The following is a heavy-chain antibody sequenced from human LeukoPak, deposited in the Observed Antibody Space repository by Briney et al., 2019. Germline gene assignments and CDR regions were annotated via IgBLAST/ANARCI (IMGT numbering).Heavy chain of an antibody. CDR1: GGSIISYY. CDR3: ARLLPADAFDI. CDR2: IYYSGST. J-gene: IGHJ3*02. V-gene: IGHV4-59*01. D-gene: IGHD2-21*01. Sequence: SETLSLTCSVSGGSIISYYWSWIRQPRGKGLEWIGYIYYSGSTNYYPYLKSRVTISVDTSKNQFSLKLSSVTAADTAVYYCARLLPADAFDIWGQGTMVTVSS.